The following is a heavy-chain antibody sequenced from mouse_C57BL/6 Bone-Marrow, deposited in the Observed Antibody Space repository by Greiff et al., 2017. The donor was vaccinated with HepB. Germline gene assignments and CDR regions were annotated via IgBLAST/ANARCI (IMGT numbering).Heavy chain of an antibody. V-gene: IGHV1-69*01. CDR1: GYTFTSYW. Sequence: VQLQQPGAELVMPGASVKLSCKASGYTFTSYWMHWVKQRPGQGLEWIGEIDPSDSYTNYNQKFKGKSTLTVDKSSSTAYMQLSSLTSEDSAVYYFAREGIYYYYDEGFAYCGQGTLVTLSA. D-gene: IGHD2-4*01. CDR2: IDPSDSYT. CDR3: AREGIYYYYDEGFAY. J-gene: IGHJ3*01.